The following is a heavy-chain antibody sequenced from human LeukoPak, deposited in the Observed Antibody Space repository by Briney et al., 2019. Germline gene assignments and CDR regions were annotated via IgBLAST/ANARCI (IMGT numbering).Heavy chain of an antibody. J-gene: IGHJ4*02. CDR3: TRQEGSG. V-gene: IGHV3-11*03. D-gene: IGHD2-15*01. CDR1: GFTFAIHA. Sequence: GGSLRLSCVASGFTFAIHAMTWVRQAPGKGLEWVSYISSSSSYTNYADSVKGRFTISRDNAKNSLYLQMNSLRAEDTAVYYCTRQEGSGWGQGTLVTVSS. CDR2: ISSSSSYT.